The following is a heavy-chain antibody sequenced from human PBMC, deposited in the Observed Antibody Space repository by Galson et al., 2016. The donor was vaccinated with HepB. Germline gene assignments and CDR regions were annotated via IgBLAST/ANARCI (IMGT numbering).Heavy chain of an antibody. Sequence: SLRLSCAASGFTFTRYTMNWVRQSPGKGLEWVSSISGGSSYKYYADSVKGRFTISRDNSKNSLYLQMNSLRAEDTAIYFCARTPGHSGTWYDAFDIWGPGTIVTVSS. D-gene: IGHD6-13*01. J-gene: IGHJ3*02. CDR3: ARTPGHSGTWYDAFDI. V-gene: IGHV3-21*01. CDR1: GFTFTRYT. CDR2: ISGGSSYK.